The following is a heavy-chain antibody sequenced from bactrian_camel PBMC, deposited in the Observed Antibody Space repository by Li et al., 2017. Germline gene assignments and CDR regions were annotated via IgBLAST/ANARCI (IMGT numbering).Heavy chain of an antibody. J-gene: IGHJ4*01. V-gene: IGHV3-2*01. Sequence: HVQLVESGGGLVQPGGSLRLDCAVSGFTVSSVYMTWVRQPPGKGPEWVSSIQSDGTKTYYADSVKGRFTISRDNTKNTVSLQINSLRSEDTARYYCATTGFDYWSQGTQVTVS. CDR2: IQSDGTKT. CDR3: ATTGFDY. D-gene: IGHD5*01. CDR1: GFTVSSVY.